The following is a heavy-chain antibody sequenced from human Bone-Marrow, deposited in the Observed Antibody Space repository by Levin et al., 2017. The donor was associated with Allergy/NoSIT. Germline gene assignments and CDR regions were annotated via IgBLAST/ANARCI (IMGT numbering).Heavy chain of an antibody. V-gene: IGHV1-2*06. D-gene: IGHD1-1*01. CDR3: ARWEPVTGMDF. J-gene: IGHJ6*02. CDR1: GDIFSAYY. CDR2: IDPKSGVT. Sequence: ASVKVSCKASGDIFSAYYIHWVRQVPGQGLEWVGRIDPKSGVTNYAQNFQGRVTMTRDTSIMTAYMELSSLTSDDAAIYYCARWEPVTGMDFRGQGTTVTVSS.